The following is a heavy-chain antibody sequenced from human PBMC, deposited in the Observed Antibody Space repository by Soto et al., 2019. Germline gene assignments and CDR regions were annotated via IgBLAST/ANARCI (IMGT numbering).Heavy chain of an antibody. CDR1: GDSVSSNSAA. CDR3: ARNPPSIPRYCSGGSCYDYYYYGMDV. Sequence: PSQTLSLTCAISGDSVSSNSAAWNWIRQSPSRGLEWLGRTYYRSKWYNDYAVSVKSRITINPYTSKNQFSLQLNSVTPEDTAVYYCARNPPSIPRYCSGGSCYDYYYYGMDVWGQGTTVTVSS. D-gene: IGHD2-15*01. CDR2: TYYRSKWYN. V-gene: IGHV6-1*01. J-gene: IGHJ6*02.